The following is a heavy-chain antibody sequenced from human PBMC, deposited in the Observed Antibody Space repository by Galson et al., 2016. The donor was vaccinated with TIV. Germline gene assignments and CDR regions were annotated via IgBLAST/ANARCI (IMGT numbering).Heavy chain of an antibody. D-gene: IGHD3-10*01. Sequence: SVKVSCKASGYTFTRYYMHWMRQAPGQGLEWMGVIDPSGGSTTYAQKFQGRVTMTRDTSTSTVYMELSSLTAEDTAVYYCATYGSGRQASVDFWGQGTLVTVSS. CDR3: ATYGSGRQASVDF. CDR2: IDPSGGST. CDR1: GYTFTRYY. V-gene: IGHV1-46*03. J-gene: IGHJ4*02.